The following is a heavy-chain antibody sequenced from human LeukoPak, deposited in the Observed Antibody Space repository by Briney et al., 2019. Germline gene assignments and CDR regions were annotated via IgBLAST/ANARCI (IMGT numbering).Heavy chain of an antibody. CDR2: IYTSGST. V-gene: IGHV4-61*02. J-gene: IGHJ4*02. CDR3: ARLVDYDYVWGRPGSDY. CDR1: GGSISSGSYY. D-gene: IGHD3-16*01. Sequence: SETLSLTCTVSGGSISSGSYYWSWIRQPAGKGLEWIGRIYTSGSTNYNPSLKSRVTISVDTSKNQFSLKLSSVTAADTAVYYCARLVDYDYVWGRPGSDYWGQGTLVTVSS.